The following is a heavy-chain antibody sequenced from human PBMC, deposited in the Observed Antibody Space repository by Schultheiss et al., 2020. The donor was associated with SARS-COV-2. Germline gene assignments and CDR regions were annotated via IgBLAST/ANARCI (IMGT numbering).Heavy chain of an antibody. CDR3: ARSLSGSYASAFGY. CDR2: ISYEGSKK. J-gene: IGHJ4*02. CDR1: GFTFNNYG. V-gene: IGHV3-30*03. Sequence: GESLKISCVVSGFTFNNYGMHWVRQAPGKGLEWVAGISYEGSKKYYADSVQGRFSISRDWSKDTLYLQMNSLRAEDTAVYYCARSLSGSYASAFGYWGQGTLVTVSS. D-gene: IGHD1-26*01.